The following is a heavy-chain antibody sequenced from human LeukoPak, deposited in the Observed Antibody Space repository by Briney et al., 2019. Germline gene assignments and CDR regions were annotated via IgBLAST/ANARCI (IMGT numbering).Heavy chain of an antibody. CDR2: IYYSGST. Sequence: PSETLSLTCTVSGGSISSYYWSWIRQPPGKGLEWIGYIYYSGSTNYNPSLKSRVTISVDTSKNQFSLKLGSVTAADTAVYYCARTYYDFWSGQRFFYYYMDVWGKGTTVTVSS. J-gene: IGHJ6*03. D-gene: IGHD3-3*01. CDR1: GGSISSYY. CDR3: ARTYYDFWSGQRFFYYYMDV. V-gene: IGHV4-59*08.